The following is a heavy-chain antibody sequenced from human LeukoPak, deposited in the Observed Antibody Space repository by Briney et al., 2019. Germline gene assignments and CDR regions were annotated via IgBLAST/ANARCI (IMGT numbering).Heavy chain of an antibody. CDR2: INPNSGGT. CDR3: AREMTTLTTPLGY. Sequence: ASVKVSCTASGYTFTGYYIHWVRQAPGQGLEWMGRINPNSGGTNYAQRFEGRVTMTRDTSISTAYMELSRLRSDDTAVYYCAREMTTLTTPLGYWGQGTLVTVSS. V-gene: IGHV1-2*06. J-gene: IGHJ4*02. CDR1: GYTFTGYY. D-gene: IGHD4-17*01.